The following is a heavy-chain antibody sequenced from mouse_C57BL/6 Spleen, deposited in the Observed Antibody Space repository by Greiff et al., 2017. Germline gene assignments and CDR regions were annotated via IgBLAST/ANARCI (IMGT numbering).Heavy chain of an antibody. CDR3: AREDYDGYYGYAMDY. V-gene: IGHV1-22*01. CDR1: GYTFTDYN. J-gene: IGHJ4*01. CDR2: INPNHGGT. D-gene: IGHD2-3*01. Sequence: VQLQQSGPELVKPGASVKMSCKASGYTFTDYNMHWVKQSHGKSLEWIGYINPNHGGTSYNQKFKGKATLTVNKSSSTAYMELRSLTSEDSAVYYCAREDYDGYYGYAMDYWGQGTSVTVSS.